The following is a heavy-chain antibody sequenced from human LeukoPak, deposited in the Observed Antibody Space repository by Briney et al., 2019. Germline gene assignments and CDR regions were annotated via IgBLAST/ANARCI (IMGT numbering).Heavy chain of an antibody. CDR3: ARDWSFYYDL. CDR2: IWYDGSNK. V-gene: IGHV3-33*01. D-gene: IGHD2-8*02. Sequence: SGGSLRLSCEASGLTFSTYGFNWFRQAPGKGLEWVAVIWYDGSNKYYADSVKGRFTISRDSSTVYLQMSSLRAEDTAVYYCARDWSFYYDLWGQGTLVTVSS. CDR1: GLTFSTYG. J-gene: IGHJ4*02.